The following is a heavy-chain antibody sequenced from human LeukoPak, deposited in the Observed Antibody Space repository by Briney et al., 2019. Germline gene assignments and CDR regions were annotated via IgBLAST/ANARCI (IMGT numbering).Heavy chain of an antibody. J-gene: IGHJ2*01. CDR2: ISGSVGST. V-gene: IGHV3-23*01. CDR1: GFTLSSYA. Sequence: GGSLRLSCAASGFTLSSYAMSWVRQAPGKGLEWVAGISGSVGSTYYADSVKGRFTISRDNSKNTLYLQMNSLRAEDTAVYYCARHITMVRGVIKRPGWFFDLWGRGTLVTVSS. D-gene: IGHD3-10*01. CDR3: ARHITMVRGVIKRPGWFFDL.